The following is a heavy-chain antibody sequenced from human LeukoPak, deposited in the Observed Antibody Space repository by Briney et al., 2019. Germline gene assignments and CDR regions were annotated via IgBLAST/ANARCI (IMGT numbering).Heavy chain of an antibody. V-gene: IGHV4-61*01. CDR3: ARMDRYYYDSSGLTWAFDI. J-gene: IGHJ3*02. Sequence: SETLSLTCTVSGGSVSSGSYYWSWIRQPPGKGLEWIGYIYYSGSTNYNPSLKGRVTISVDTSKNQFSLKLSSVTAADTAVYYCARMDRYYYDSSGLTWAFDIWGQGTMVTVSS. CDR2: IYYSGST. D-gene: IGHD3-22*01. CDR1: GGSVSSGSYY.